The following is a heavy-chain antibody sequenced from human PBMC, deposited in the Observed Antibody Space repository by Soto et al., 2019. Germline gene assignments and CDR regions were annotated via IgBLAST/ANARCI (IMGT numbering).Heavy chain of an antibody. D-gene: IGHD6-6*01. V-gene: IGHV3-7*05. Sequence: GGSLRLSCAASGFTFSSYWMSWVRQAPGKGLEWVANIKQDGSEKYYVDSVKGRFTISRDNAKNSLYLQMNSLRAEDTAVYYCARDLYEESGLKGAYSSSSGMPFYWGQGTLVTVSS. J-gene: IGHJ4*02. CDR3: ARDLYEESGLKGAYSSSSGMPFY. CDR2: IKQDGSEK. CDR1: GFTFSSYW.